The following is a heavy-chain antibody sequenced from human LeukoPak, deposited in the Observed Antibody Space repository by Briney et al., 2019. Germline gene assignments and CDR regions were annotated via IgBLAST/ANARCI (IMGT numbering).Heavy chain of an antibody. J-gene: IGHJ4*02. V-gene: IGHV3-23*01. Sequence: GGSLRLSCAASGFTFSSYAMSWVRQAPGNGPEWFSVISGSGSTTYFAEAVNGRFTISRDNSKNTLYLEMNSLRAEDTAVYYCAGSGYRERPEITLEVFDYWGQGTLVTVSS. CDR1: GFTFSSYA. D-gene: IGHD3-3*01. CDR2: ISGSGSTT. CDR3: AGSGYRERPEITLEVFDY.